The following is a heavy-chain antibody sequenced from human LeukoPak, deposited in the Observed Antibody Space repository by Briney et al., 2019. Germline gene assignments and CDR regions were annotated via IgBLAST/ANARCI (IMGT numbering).Heavy chain of an antibody. CDR1: GDSVSSNSAA. CDR3: AREKAIVVVPAAILSWFDP. V-gene: IGHV6-1*01. J-gene: IGHJ5*02. CDR2: TYYRSKWYN. D-gene: IGHD2-2*02. Sequence: SQTLSLTCAISGDSVSSNSAAWNWIRQSPSRGLEWLGRTYYRSKWYNDYAVSVKSRITINPDTSKNRFSLQLNSVTPEDTAVYYCAREKAIVVVPAAILSWFDPWGQGTLVTVSS.